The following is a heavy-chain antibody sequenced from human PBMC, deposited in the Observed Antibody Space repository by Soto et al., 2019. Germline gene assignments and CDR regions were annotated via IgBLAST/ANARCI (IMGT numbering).Heavy chain of an antibody. CDR1: GFTFSHYA. CDR3: ARSAPYYPLDF. V-gene: IGHV3-30-3*01. Sequence: QVQLVESGGGVVQPGRSLRLSCAASGFTFSHYAMHWVRQAPGKGLEWVAVISFDGSNKYYADSVKGRFTISRANSKNSRYLQINSLRPEDTAVYYCARSAPYYPLDFWGQGSLVAVSS. D-gene: IGHD3-22*01. CDR2: ISFDGSNK. J-gene: IGHJ4*02.